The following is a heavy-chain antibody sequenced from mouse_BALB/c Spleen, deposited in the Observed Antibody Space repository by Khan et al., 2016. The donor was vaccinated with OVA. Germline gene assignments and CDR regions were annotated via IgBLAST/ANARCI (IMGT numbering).Heavy chain of an antibody. CDR3: TRLVDY. V-gene: IGHV5-6-5*01. CDR2: INSGGST. CDR1: GFTFSSYA. J-gene: IGHJ4*01. Sequence: EVQLQESGGGLVKPGGSLKLSCAASGFTFSSYAVSWIRQTPEKRLEWVASINSGGSTYYPDSVKGRLTISRDDARNILYLQMSSVRAGDAAMYYCTRLVDYWGQGTSVTVSS.